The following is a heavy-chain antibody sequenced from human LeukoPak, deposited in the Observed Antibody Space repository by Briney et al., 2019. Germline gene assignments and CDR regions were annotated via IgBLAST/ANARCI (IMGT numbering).Heavy chain of an antibody. Sequence: GGSLRLSCAASGFTFSSYAMHWVRQAPGKGLEWVAVISYDGSNKYNADSVKGRFTISRDNSKNTLYLQMNSLRAEDTAVYYCARSGSGSYRYNWFDPWGQGTLVTVSS. CDR2: ISYDGSNK. D-gene: IGHD1-26*01. J-gene: IGHJ5*02. CDR1: GFTFSSYA. V-gene: IGHV3-30-3*01. CDR3: ARSGSGSYRYNWFDP.